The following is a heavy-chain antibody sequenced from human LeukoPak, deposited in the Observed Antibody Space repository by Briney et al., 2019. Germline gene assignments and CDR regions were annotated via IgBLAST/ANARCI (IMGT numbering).Heavy chain of an antibody. Sequence: PGGSLRLSCAASGFTFSSYSMNWVRQAPGKGLEWVSSISSSSSYIYYTDSVKGRFTISRDNAKNSLYLQMNSLRAEDTAVYYCATDNRSGWSENWFDPWGQGTLVTVSS. CDR2: ISSSSSYI. J-gene: IGHJ5*02. CDR3: ATDNRSGWSENWFDP. CDR1: GFTFSSYS. V-gene: IGHV3-21*01. D-gene: IGHD6-19*01.